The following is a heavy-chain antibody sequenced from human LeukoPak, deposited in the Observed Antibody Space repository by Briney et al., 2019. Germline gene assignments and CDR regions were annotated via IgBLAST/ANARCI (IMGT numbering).Heavy chain of an antibody. Sequence: SVKVSCKASGYTFTSYYMHWVRQAPGQGLEWMGGIIPIFGTANYAQKFQGRVTITADESTSTAYMELSSLRSEDTAVYYCARSYSSSPIRDYYYYGMDVWGQGTTVTVSS. CDR2: IIPIFGTA. CDR3: ARSYSSSPIRDYYYYGMDV. V-gene: IGHV1-69*13. D-gene: IGHD6-6*01. J-gene: IGHJ6*02. CDR1: GYTFTSYY.